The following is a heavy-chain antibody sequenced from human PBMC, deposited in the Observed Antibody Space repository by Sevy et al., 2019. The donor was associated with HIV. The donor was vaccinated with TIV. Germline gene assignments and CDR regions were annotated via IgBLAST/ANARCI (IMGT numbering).Heavy chain of an antibody. Sequence: ASVKVSCKASGYTFTGYYMHWVRQAPGQGLEWMGWINPNSGGTNYAQKFQGRVTMTRDTSISTAYMELSSLRSEDTAVYYCATDIVVGRDYWGQGTLVTVSS. J-gene: IGHJ4*02. CDR3: ATDIVVGRDY. V-gene: IGHV1-2*02. CDR1: GYTFTGYY. D-gene: IGHD2-2*01. CDR2: INPNSGGT.